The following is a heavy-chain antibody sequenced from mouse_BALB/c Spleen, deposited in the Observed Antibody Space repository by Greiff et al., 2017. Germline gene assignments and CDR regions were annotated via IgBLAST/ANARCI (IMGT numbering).Heavy chain of an antibody. V-gene: IGHV5-9-4*01. CDR1: GFTFSSYA. CDR2: ISSGGSYT. Sequence: EVQRVESGGGLVKPGGSLKLSCAASGFTFSSYAMSWVRQSPEKRLEWVAEISSGGSYTYYPDTVTGRFTISRDNAKNTLYLEMSSLRSEDTAMYYCATPPPVAYWGQGTLVTVSA. J-gene: IGHJ3*01. CDR3: ATPPPVAY.